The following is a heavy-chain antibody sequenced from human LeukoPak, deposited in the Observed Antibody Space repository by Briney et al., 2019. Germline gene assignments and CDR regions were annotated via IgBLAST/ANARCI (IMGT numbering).Heavy chain of an antibody. CDR2: IYYSGST. CDR3: AGWFGELLSLFAY. J-gene: IGHJ4*02. V-gene: IGHV4-39*01. CDR1: GGSISSSSYY. Sequence: SETLSLTCTVSGGSISSSSYYWGWIRQPPGKGLEWIGSIYYSGSTYYNPSLKSRVTISVDTSKNQFSLKLSSVTAADTAVYYCAGWFGELLSLFAYWGQGTLVTVSS. D-gene: IGHD3-10*01.